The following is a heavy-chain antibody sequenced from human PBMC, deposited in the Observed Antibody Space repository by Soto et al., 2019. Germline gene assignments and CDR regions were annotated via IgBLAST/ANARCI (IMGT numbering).Heavy chain of an antibody. J-gene: IGHJ4*02. CDR3: AKDMRIQLWLRYFDS. D-gene: IGHD5-18*01. CDR2: ISNDGGTT. Sequence: PGGSLRLSCAASGFTFSTYAMTWVRQAPGKGLEWVSAISNDGGTTYYTDSVRGRFTVSRDSSKNTLYLQMNILTAEDTAVYYCAKDMRIQLWLRYFDSWGLGTLVTVSS. V-gene: IGHV3-23*01. CDR1: GFTFSTYA.